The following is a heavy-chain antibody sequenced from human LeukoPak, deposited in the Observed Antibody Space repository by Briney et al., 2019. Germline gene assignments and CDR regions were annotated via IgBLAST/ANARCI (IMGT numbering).Heavy chain of an antibody. CDR3: ARDHQAYCSGGSCTYFDY. Sequence: TGGSLRLSCAASGFTFSSYGMNWVRQAPGKGLEWVSSISGSSSYIYYADSVKGRFTISRDNAKNSLYLQMNSLRAEDTAVYYCARDHQAYCSGGSCTYFDYWGQGTLVTVSS. J-gene: IGHJ4*02. D-gene: IGHD2-15*01. CDR2: ISGSSSYI. CDR1: GFTFSSYG. V-gene: IGHV3-21*01.